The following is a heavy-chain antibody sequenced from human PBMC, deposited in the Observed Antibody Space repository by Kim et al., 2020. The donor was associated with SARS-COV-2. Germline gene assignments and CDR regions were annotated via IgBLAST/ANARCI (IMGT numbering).Heavy chain of an antibody. D-gene: IGHD2-15*01. CDR3: ARVLGYCSGGSCYFFD. J-gene: IGHJ4*01. CDR1: GGSISSSSYY. Sequence: SETLSLTCTVSGGSISSSSYYWGWIRQPPGKGLEWIGSIYYSGSTYYNPSLKSRVTISVDTSKNQFSLKLSSVTAADTAVYYCARVLGYCSGGSCYFFD. CDR2: IYYSGST. V-gene: IGHV4-39*01.